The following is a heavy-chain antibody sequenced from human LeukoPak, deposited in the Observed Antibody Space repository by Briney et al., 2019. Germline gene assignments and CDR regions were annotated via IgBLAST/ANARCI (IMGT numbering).Heavy chain of an antibody. Sequence: GGSLRLSCAASGFTFSSYAMSWVRQAPGKGLEWVSAISGSGGSTYYADSVEGRFTISRDNPKNTLYLQMNSRRAQDTAVYYCAKDTARHDYWGQGTLVTVSP. CDR3: AKDTARHDY. V-gene: IGHV3-23*01. CDR2: ISGSGGST. CDR1: GFTFSSYA. J-gene: IGHJ4*02. D-gene: IGHD4-17*01.